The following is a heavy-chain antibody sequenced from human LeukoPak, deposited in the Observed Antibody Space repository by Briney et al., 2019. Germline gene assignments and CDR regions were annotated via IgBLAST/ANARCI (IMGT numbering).Heavy chain of an antibody. Sequence: PSETLSLTCTVSGDSISGYYWSWIRQTPEKGLEWIGCIHSSGSTIYNPSLKSRVTISVDTSKKQFSLRLTSVTAADTAVYFCARGYFDSRHSSNPFDHWGQGALVTVSS. CDR1: GDSISGYY. J-gene: IGHJ5*02. CDR3: ARGYFDSRHSSNPFDH. V-gene: IGHV4-4*09. CDR2: IHSSGST. D-gene: IGHD3-22*01.